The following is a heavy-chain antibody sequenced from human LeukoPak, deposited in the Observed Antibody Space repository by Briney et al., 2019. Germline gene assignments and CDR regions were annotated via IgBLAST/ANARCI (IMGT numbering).Heavy chain of an antibody. CDR1: GFTFSSYE. D-gene: IGHD3-22*01. J-gene: IGHJ4*02. CDR3: ARDKFSGYYLEFDY. V-gene: IGHV3-48*03. CDR2: IGSSGSTI. Sequence: PGGSLRLSCAASGFTFSSYEMNWVRQAPGKGLEWVSYIGSSGSTIYYADSVKGRFTISRDNAKNSLYLQMNSLRAEDTAVYYCARDKFSGYYLEFDYWGQGTLVTVSS.